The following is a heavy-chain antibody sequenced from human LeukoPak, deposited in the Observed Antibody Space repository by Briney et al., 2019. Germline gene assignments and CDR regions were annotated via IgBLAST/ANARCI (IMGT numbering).Heavy chain of an antibody. CDR3: ASLGGSGSTYYYYMDV. J-gene: IGHJ6*03. CDR2: INWNGGST. V-gene: IGHV3-20*03. D-gene: IGHD3-10*01. Sequence: PGGSLRLSYAASGFTFDDYGMSWVRQAPGKGLEWVSGINWNGGSTGYADSVKGRFTISRDNAKNSLYLQMNSLRAEDTALYYCASLGGSGSTYYYYMDVWGKGTTVTVSS. CDR1: GFTFDDYG.